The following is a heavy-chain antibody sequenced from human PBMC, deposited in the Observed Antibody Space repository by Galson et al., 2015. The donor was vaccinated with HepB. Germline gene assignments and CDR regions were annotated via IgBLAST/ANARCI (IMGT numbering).Heavy chain of an antibody. D-gene: IGHD3-22*01. CDR2: MSYDGSNK. CDR1: GFTFNSYG. V-gene: IGHV3-30*18. CDR3: AKGCYDSSGYYRAPDI. J-gene: IGHJ3*02. Sequence: SLRLSCAASGFTFNSYGMHWVRQAPGKGLEWVAVMSYDGSNKYYADSVKGRFTISRDNSKNTLYLQMNSLRAEGTAVYYCAKGCYDSSGYYRAPDIWGQGTMVTVSS.